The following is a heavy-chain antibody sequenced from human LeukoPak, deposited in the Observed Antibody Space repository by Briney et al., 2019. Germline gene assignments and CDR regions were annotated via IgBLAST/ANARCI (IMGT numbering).Heavy chain of an antibody. J-gene: IGHJ6*03. Sequence: SETLSLTCTVSGGSISRYYWSWIRQPAGKGLEWIGRIYTSGSTNYNPSLKSRVTMSVDTSKNQFSLKLSSVTAADTAVYYCARGGTPSYYYYMDVWGKGTTVTVSS. CDR3: ARGGTPSYYYYMDV. D-gene: IGHD2-21*01. CDR2: IYTSGST. CDR1: GGSISRYY. V-gene: IGHV4-4*07.